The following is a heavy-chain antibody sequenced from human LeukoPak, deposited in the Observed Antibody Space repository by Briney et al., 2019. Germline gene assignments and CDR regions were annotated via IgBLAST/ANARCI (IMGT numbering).Heavy chain of an antibody. CDR3: ATLNGPLFEY. J-gene: IGHJ4*02. CDR1: GFTFSNYW. D-gene: IGHD2-8*01. Sequence: GGSLRLSCAASGFTFSNYWMSWVRQAPGKGLEWVASIHQHGNEKYFVDSVRGRFTISRGNAKNSLYLQMSSQRAEDTAVYYCATLNGPLFEYWGQGTLVTVSS. CDR2: IHQHGNEK. V-gene: IGHV3-7*01.